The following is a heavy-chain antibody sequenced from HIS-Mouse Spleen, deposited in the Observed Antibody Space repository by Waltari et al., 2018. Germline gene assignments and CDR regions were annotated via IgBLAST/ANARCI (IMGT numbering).Heavy chain of an antibody. D-gene: IGHD6-13*01. CDR3: AREIPYSSSWYDWYFDL. Sequence: QLQLQESGPGLVKPSETLSLTCTVSGGSISSSSYYWGWIRPPPGKGLDWIGSIYYSGSTKYNPSLKSRVTISVDPSKNQFSLKLSSVTAADTAVYYCAREIPYSSSWYDWYFDLWGRGTLVTVSS. J-gene: IGHJ2*01. CDR1: GGSISSSSYY. CDR2: IYYSGST. V-gene: IGHV4-39*07.